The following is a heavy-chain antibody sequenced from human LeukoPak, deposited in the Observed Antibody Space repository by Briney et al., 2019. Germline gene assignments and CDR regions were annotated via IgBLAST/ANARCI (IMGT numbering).Heavy chain of an antibody. V-gene: IGHV3-23*01. Sequence: GGSLRLSCAASGFTFSSYAMSWVRQAPGKGLEWVSAISGSGGSTYYADSVKGRFTISRDNSKNTLYLQMSSLRAEDTAVYYCASSPPMVRGVGDYWGQGTLVTVSS. CDR1: GFTFSSYA. J-gene: IGHJ4*02. CDR3: ASSPPMVRGVGDY. D-gene: IGHD3-10*01. CDR2: ISGSGGST.